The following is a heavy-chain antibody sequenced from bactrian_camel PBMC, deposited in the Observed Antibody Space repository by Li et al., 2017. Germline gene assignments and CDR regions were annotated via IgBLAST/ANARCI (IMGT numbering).Heavy chain of an antibody. J-gene: IGHJ6*01. V-gene: IGHV3S1*01. CDR3: TKDRGRAVPAGSFDY. CDR1: GFTFSNYW. CDR2: IDSGIGTT. D-gene: IGHD6*01. Sequence: QVQLVESGGGLVQPGGSLRLSCAASGFTFSNYWMYWIRQAPGKGLEWVSTIDSGIGTTYYADSVKGRFTISRDNAKNTLYLQLNSLKTEDTAMYYCTKDRGRAVPAGSFDYWAQGTQVTVS.